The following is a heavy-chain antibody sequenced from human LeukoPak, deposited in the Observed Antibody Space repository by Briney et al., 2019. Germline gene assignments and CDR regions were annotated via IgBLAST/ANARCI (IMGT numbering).Heavy chain of an antibody. V-gene: IGHV4-34*01. CDR3: ARDLNGDYGY. Sequence: KSSETLSLTCAVYGGSFSGYYWSWIRQPPGKGLEWIGEINHSGSTNYNPSLKSRVTISVDRSKNQFSLKLSSVTAADTAVYYCARDLNGDYGYWGQGTLVTVSS. CDR2: INHSGST. J-gene: IGHJ4*02. D-gene: IGHD4-17*01. CDR1: GGSFSGYY.